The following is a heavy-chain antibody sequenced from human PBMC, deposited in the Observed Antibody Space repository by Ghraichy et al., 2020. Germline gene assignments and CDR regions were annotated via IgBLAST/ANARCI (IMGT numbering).Heavy chain of an antibody. Sequence: GESLNIYCEASGFTFSDYWMNWVRQAPGKGLEWVANIKQDESEKYYVDSVKGRFTISRDNAKNSLYLQMNSLRAEDTAVYYCARVGYYGSGHSGYWGQGTLVTVSS. V-gene: IGHV3-7*01. J-gene: IGHJ4*02. D-gene: IGHD3-10*01. CDR2: IKQDESEK. CDR1: GFTFSDYW. CDR3: ARVGYYGSGHSGY.